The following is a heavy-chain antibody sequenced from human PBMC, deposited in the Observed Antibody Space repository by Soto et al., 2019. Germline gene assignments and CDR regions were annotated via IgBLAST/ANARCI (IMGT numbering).Heavy chain of an antibody. J-gene: IGHJ6*02. CDR2: ISAYNGNT. V-gene: IGHV1-18*01. CDR1: GYTFTSYG. D-gene: IGHD1-1*01. CDR3: ARDSPSPGTNYGMDV. Sequence: QVQLVQSGAEVKKPGASVKVSCKASGYTFTSYGISWVRQSPGQGLEWMGWISAYNGNTNYAQKLQGRVTMTTDTSTSTAYMELRSLRSDDTAVYSCARDSPSPGTNYGMDVWGQGTTVTVSS.